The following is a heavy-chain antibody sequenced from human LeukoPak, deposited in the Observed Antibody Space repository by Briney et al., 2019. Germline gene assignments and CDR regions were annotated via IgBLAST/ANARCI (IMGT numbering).Heavy chain of an antibody. CDR1: GDSISGYY. J-gene: IGHJ5*02. CDR2: VHYSGST. V-gene: IGHV4-59*01. CDR3: ARARGGYGDYGSWFDP. D-gene: IGHD4-17*01. Sequence: SETLSLTCTVSGDSISGYYWNWIRQPPGKGLEWIGFVHYSGSTNYNPFLKSRVTISVDISKNRFSLNLSSVTAADTAVYYCARARGGYGDYGSWFDPWGQGTLVPVSS.